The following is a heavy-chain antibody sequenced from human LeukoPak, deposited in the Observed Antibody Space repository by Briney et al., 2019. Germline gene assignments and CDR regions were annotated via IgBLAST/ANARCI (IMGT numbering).Heavy chain of an antibody. CDR1: GGSIRSYY. Sequence: SETLSHTCTVSGGSIRSYYWSWIRQPPGKGLEWIAYIYYSGSTNYNPSLKSRVTISVDTSKNQFSLKLSSVTAADTAVYYCARAMSIAARLQTIFDYWGQGTLVTVSS. CDR2: IYYSGST. V-gene: IGHV4-59*01. D-gene: IGHD6-6*01. J-gene: IGHJ4*02. CDR3: ARAMSIAARLQTIFDY.